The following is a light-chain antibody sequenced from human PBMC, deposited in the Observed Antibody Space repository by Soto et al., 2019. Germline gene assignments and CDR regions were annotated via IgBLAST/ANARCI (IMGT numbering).Light chain of an antibody. CDR2: GAS. V-gene: IGKV3D-11*03. J-gene: IGKJ5*01. CDR1: VTVATN. CDR3: QQRHMWPIT. Sequence: DIVMTQSPVTLSMSPRETATLSCRASVTVATNVAWYQQAPGQAPRLLIYGASNRATGIPDRFSGSGSGTDFTLTISSLEPEDAAVYYCQQRHMWPITFGQGTRLEIK.